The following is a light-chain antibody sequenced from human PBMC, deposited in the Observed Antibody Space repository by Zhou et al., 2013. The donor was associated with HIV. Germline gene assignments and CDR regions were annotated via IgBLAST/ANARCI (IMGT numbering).Light chain of an antibody. CDR1: YSINKW. V-gene: IGKV1-5*03. Sequence: DIQMTQSPSTMSASVGDGVIITCRASYSINKWLAWYQQKPGRAPKLLVYQASTLESRVPSRFSGRGSGAEFHLSIVSLQPDDFATYYCQYYGDSSRTFGRGTRVEMK. CDR2: QAS. CDR3: QYYGDSSRT. J-gene: IGKJ4*02.